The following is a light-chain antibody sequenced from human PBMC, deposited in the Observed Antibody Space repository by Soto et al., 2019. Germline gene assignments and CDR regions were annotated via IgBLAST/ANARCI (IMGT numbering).Light chain of an antibody. Sequence: DIQMTQSPSTLSASVGARVPITCRASQSISSWLAWYQQKPGKAPNLLIYRASTLESGVPSRFSGSGSGTEFTLTISSLQPDDSATYYCQQYNDYLTFGQGTKVDIK. J-gene: IGKJ1*01. CDR3: QQYNDYLT. CDR2: RAS. CDR1: QSISSW. V-gene: IGKV1-5*03.